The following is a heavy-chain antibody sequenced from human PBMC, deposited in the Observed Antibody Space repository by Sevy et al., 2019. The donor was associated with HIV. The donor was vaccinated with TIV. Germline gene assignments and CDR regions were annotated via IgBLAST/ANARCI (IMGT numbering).Heavy chain of an antibody. V-gene: IGHV4-31*03. CDR2: IYYSGST. J-gene: IGHJ6*03. D-gene: IGHD5-12*01. CDR1: GGSISSGGYY. CDR3: ARVHSGYDYSYYYYMDV. Sequence: SETLSLTCTVSGGSISSGGYYWSWIRQHPGKGLEWTGYIYYSGSTYYNPSLKSRVTISVDTSKDQFSLKLSSVTAADTAVYYCARVHSGYDYSYYYYMDVWGKGTTVTVSS.